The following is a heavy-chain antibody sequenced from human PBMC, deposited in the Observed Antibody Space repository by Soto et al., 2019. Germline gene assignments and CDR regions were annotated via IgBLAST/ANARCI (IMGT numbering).Heavy chain of an antibody. J-gene: IGHJ4*02. D-gene: IGHD3-3*01. CDR2: FDPEDGET. V-gene: IGHV1-24*01. Sequence: ASVKVSCKVSGYTLTELSMHWVRQAPGKGLEWMGGFDPEDGETIYAQKFQGRVTMTEDTSTDTAYMELSSLRSEDTAVYYCATILRFPVGFDYWGQGTLVTVSS. CDR3: ATILRFPVGFDY. CDR1: GYTLTELS.